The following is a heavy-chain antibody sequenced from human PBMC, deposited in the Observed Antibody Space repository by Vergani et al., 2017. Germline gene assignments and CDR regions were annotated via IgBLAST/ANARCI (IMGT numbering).Heavy chain of an antibody. CDR2: ISAYNGNT. V-gene: IGHV1-18*04. J-gene: IGHJ6*02. CDR1: GYTFTSYG. D-gene: IGHD3-9*01. Sequence: QVQLVQSGAEVKKPGSSVKVSCKASGYTFTSYGISWVRQAPGQGLEWMGWISAYNGNTNYAQKLQGRVTMTTDTSTSTAYMELRSLRSDDTAVYYCARELRYFDWSNFGMDVWGQGTTVTVSS. CDR3: ARELRYFDWSNFGMDV.